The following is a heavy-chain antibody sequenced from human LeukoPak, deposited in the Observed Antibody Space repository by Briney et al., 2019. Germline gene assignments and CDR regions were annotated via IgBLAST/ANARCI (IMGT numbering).Heavy chain of an antibody. CDR2: IYTSGST. CDR1: GGSISSGSYY. J-gene: IGHJ4*02. Sequence: SETLSLTCTVSGGSISSGSYYWSWIRQPAGKGLEWIGRIYTSGSTNYNPSLKSRVTISVDTSKNQFSLKLSSVTAADTAVYYCARATRDGYNWGYFDYWGQGTLVTVSS. CDR3: ARATRDGYNWGYFDY. D-gene: IGHD5-24*01. V-gene: IGHV4-61*02.